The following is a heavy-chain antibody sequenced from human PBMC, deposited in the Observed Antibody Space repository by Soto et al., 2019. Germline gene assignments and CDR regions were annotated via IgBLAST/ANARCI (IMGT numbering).Heavy chain of an antibody. CDR1: GGSISSGGYY. V-gene: IGHV4-31*03. D-gene: IGHD3-22*01. Sequence: SETLSLTCTVSGGSISSGGYYSSWIRQHPGKGLEWIGYIYYSGSTYYNPSLKSRVTISVDTSKNQFSLKLSSVTAADTAVYYCARDSLAYDSSGYHYYYYGMDVWGQGTTVTVSS. CDR2: IYYSGST. J-gene: IGHJ6*02. CDR3: ARDSLAYDSSGYHYYYYGMDV.